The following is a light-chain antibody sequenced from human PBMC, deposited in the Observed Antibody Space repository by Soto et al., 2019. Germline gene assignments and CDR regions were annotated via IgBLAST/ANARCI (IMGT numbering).Light chain of an antibody. V-gene: IGKV1-27*01. J-gene: IGKJ5*01. CDR3: QKYNSAPRIT. Sequence: DIQMTQSPSSLSASVGDRVTITCRASQGISNYLAWYQQKPGKVPKVLIYAASTLQSGVPSRFSGSGSGTDFTLTISSLQPEDVATYYCQKYNSAPRITFGKGTRLEIK. CDR2: AAS. CDR1: QGISNY.